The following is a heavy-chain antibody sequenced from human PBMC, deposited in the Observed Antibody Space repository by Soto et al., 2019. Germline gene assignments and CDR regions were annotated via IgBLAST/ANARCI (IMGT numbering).Heavy chain of an antibody. CDR3: ARVSASGGPFGTNWFDP. Sequence: SETLSLTCTVSGDSISSGGYYWSWIRQHPGKALEWIAYISDSGTTYYNPSLKSRVTISVDTSKNQFSLKLNSVTAADTAVYFCARVSASGGPFGTNWFDPWGQGILVTVSS. CDR2: ISDSGTT. CDR1: GDSISSGGYY. V-gene: IGHV4-31*03. J-gene: IGHJ5*02. D-gene: IGHD1-7*01.